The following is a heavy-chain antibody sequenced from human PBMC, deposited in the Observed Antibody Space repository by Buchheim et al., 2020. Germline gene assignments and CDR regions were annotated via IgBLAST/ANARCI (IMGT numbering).Heavy chain of an antibody. J-gene: IGHJ2*01. V-gene: IGHV4-39*07. CDR2: IYYSGST. CDR3: ARDGRYSSSWYSRYWYFDL. CDR1: GGSISSSSYY. Sequence: QLQLQESGPGLVKPSETLSLTCTVSGGSISSSSYYWGWIRQPPGKGLEWIGSIYYSGSTYYNPSLKSLFTISVDTSKNQFSLKLSSVTAADTAVYYCARDGRYSSSWYSRYWYFDLWGRGTL. D-gene: IGHD6-13*01.